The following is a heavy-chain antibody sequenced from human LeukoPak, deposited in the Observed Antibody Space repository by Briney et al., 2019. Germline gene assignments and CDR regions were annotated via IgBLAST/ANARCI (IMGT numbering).Heavy chain of an antibody. J-gene: IGHJ3*01. D-gene: IGHD4-17*01. Sequence: GGSLRLTCAASGFIFSDYAMTWVRQIPGKGLEWVSSITGSGRGTQYGDSVKGRFTVSRDNSKNTLYLQMDSLRVEDTALYYCGMDPNGDYIGAFDFWGQGTLVTVSS. CDR2: ITGSGRGT. CDR1: GFIFSDYA. V-gene: IGHV3-23*01. CDR3: GMDPNGDYIGAFDF.